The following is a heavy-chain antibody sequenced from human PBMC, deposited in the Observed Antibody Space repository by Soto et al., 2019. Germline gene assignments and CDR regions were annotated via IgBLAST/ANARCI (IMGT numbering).Heavy chain of an antibody. CDR2: IIPIFGTA. Sequence: QVQLVQSGAEVKKPGSSVKVSCKASGGTFSSYAISWVRQAPGQGLEWMGGIIPIFGTANYAQKFQGRVTXXADESTSTANMELSSLRSEDTAVYYCARARDPFLEWLPFDYWGQGTLVTVSS. CDR1: GGTFSSYA. CDR3: ARARDPFLEWLPFDY. V-gene: IGHV1-69*12. D-gene: IGHD3-3*02. J-gene: IGHJ4*02.